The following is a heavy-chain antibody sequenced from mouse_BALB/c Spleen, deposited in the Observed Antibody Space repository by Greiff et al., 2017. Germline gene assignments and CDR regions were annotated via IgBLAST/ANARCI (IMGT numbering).Heavy chain of an antibody. D-gene: IGHD1-1*01. V-gene: IGHV3-8*02. CDR1: GDSITSGY. Sequence: EVKLLESGPSLVKPSQTLSLTCSVTGDSITSGYWNWIRKFPGNKLEYMGYISYSGSTYYNPSLKSRISITRDTSKNQYYLQLNSVTTEDTATYYCARGGDYDGIFAYWGQGTLVTVSA. CDR3: ARGGDYDGIFAY. J-gene: IGHJ3*01. CDR2: ISYSGST.